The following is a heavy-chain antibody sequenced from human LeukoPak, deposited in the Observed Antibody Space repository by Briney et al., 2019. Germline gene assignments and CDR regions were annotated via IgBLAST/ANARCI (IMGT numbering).Heavy chain of an antibody. J-gene: IGHJ4*02. CDR2: IYRAGDT. CDR3: ARGPGHYESSGYYYSVFY. Sequence: GGSLRLSCAASGFTLSTYDMHWVRQPTGEGLEWVSIIYRAGDTYYPGSVKGRFTISRDNSKNTLYLQMNSLRAEDTAVYYCARGPGHYESSGYYYSVFYWGQGTLVTVSS. D-gene: IGHD3-22*01. CDR1: GFTLSTYD. V-gene: IGHV3-13*01.